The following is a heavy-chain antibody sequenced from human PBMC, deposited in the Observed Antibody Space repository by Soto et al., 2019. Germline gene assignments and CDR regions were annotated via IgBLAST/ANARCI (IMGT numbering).Heavy chain of an antibody. CDR3: AKAVGQYLYFSNN. D-gene: IGHD3-9*01. V-gene: IGHV3-23*01. J-gene: IGHJ4*02. CDR2: IDTSGHNT. CDR1: GLTFSRYA. Sequence: EVQVLESGGGLIQPGGSLRLSCAFSGLTFSRYAASWVRQAPGKGLEWVSGIDTSGHNTYYADFVKGRFTISRDNSNNTLFLHMNNLRAEDTAVYYCAKAVGQYLYFSNNWGQGILVTVSS.